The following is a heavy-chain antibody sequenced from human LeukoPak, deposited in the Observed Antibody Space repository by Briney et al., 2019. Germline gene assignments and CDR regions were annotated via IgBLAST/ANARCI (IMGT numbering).Heavy chain of an antibody. CDR2: ISAYNGNT. D-gene: IGHD2-2*01. CDR1: GYTFTSYG. V-gene: IGHV1-18*01. Sequence: ASVKVSCKASGYTFTSYGISWVRQAPGQGLEWMGWISAYNGNTNYAQKLQGRVTMTTDTSTSTAYMELRGLRSDDTAVYYCARDQEPADIDSRWFDPWGQGTLVTVSS. J-gene: IGHJ5*02. CDR3: ARDQEPADIDSRWFDP.